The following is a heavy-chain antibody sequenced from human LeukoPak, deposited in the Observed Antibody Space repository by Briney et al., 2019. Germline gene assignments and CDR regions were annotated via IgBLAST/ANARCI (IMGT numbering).Heavy chain of an antibody. V-gene: IGHV3-23*01. D-gene: IGHD3-10*01. J-gene: IGHJ6*02. CDR3: ASKFGESYHYYYGLDV. CDR2: VGGSGETT. CDR1: GFKSSISA. Sequence: GGSLRLSCAAFGFKSSISAMSWVRQAPGKGLEWVSVVGGSGETTNYADSVKGWFTISRDRSKTTVFLQMNSLRVEDTGVYYCASKFGESYHYYYGLDVWGQGTTVTVSS.